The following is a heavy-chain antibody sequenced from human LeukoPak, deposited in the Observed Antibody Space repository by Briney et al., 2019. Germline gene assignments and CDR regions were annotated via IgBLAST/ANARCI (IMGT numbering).Heavy chain of an antibody. CDR3: ARDISRDPLGDY. V-gene: IGHV1-46*01. D-gene: IGHD3-16*02. Sequence: ASVKVSCKASGYTFTSYYMHWVRQAPGQGLEWMGIINPSGGSTSYAQKFQGRVTMTRDTSTSTVYMELSSLRSEDTAMYYCARDISRDPLGDYWGQGTLVTVSS. J-gene: IGHJ4*02. CDR1: GYTFTSYY. CDR2: INPSGGST.